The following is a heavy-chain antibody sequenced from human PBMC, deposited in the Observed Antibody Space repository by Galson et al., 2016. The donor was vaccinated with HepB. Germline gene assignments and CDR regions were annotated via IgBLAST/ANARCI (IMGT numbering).Heavy chain of an antibody. J-gene: IGHJ4*02. Sequence: SLRLSCAASGFTFTNAWMNWVRQAPGKGLEWVGRIKSKTDGGTTDYAAPLKGRFTISRDDSKDTLYLQMNSLRAEDAAIFYCAKGLWSTGLAIHWHPPDSWGQGILVTVSS. CDR2: IKSKTDGGTT. D-gene: IGHD3-3*01. CDR3: AKGLWSTGLAIHWHPPDS. V-gene: IGHV3-15*07. CDR1: GFTFTNAW.